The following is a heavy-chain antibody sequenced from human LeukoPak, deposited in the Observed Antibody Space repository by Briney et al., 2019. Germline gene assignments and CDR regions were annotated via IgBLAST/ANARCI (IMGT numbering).Heavy chain of an antibody. J-gene: IGHJ4*02. V-gene: IGHV4-4*02. CDR3: ARDSSGYLESFDY. D-gene: IGHD3-22*01. CDR1: GGSISSSNW. CDR2: IYHSGST. Sequence: PSETLSLTCAVSGGSISSSNWWSWVRQPPGKGLEWIGEIYHSGSTNYNPSLKSRVTMSVDTSKNQFSLDLSSVTAADTAVYFCARDSSGYLESFDYWGQGTLVTVSS.